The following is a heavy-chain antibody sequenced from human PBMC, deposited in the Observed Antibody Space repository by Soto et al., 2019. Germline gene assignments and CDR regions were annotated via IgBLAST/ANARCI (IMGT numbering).Heavy chain of an antibody. Sequence: SETLSLTCTVSGGSISSGDYYWSWIRQPPGTGLEWIGYIYYSGSTYYNPSLESRVTISVDTSKNQFSLNLSSVTAADTAVYFCARDEVVCGIGYSYPYMDVWGKGTKVTVCS. J-gene: IGHJ6*03. CDR1: GGSISSGDYY. V-gene: IGHV4-30-4*01. D-gene: IGHD1-26*01. CDR3: ARDEVVCGIGYSYPYMDV. CDR2: IYYSGST.